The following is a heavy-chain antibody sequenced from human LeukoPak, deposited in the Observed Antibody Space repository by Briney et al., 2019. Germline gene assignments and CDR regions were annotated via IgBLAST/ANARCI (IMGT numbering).Heavy chain of an antibody. Sequence: ASVKVSCKASGYTFTSYDINWVRQAPGQGLEWMGWISAYNDNTNYAQKLQGRVILTTDTSTSTAYMELRSLRSDDTAVYYCTRKEGATGIQLYWGQGTLVTVSS. CDR2: ISAYNDNT. V-gene: IGHV1-18*01. D-gene: IGHD5-18*01. J-gene: IGHJ4*02. CDR1: GYTFTSYD. CDR3: TRKEGATGIQLY.